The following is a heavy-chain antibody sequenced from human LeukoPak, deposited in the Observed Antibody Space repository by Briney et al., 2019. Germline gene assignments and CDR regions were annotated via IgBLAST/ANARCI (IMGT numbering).Heavy chain of an antibody. D-gene: IGHD2-21*02. V-gene: IGHV3-30-3*01. Sequence: GRSLRLSCAASGFTFSSYAMHWVRQAPGKGLEWVAVISYDGSNKYYADSVKGRFTISRDNSKNTLYLQMNSLRPEDTAVYYCARDASIVAVTATDSWGQGTLVTVSS. CDR1: GFTFSSYA. CDR2: ISYDGSNK. CDR3: ARDASIVAVTATDS. J-gene: IGHJ4*02.